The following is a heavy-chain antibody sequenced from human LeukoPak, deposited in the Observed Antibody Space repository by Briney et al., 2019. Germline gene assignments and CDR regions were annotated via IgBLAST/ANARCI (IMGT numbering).Heavy chain of an antibody. Sequence: GGSLSLSCAASGFTFSTYAMSWVRQAPGKGLEWVSAISGSGVGTYYADSVKGRFTISRDNSKNTLFLQMNSLRAEDTAVYYCAHNSSAWSFVSWAQETLVTVSS. D-gene: IGHD6-19*01. J-gene: IGHJ5*02. CDR3: AHNSSAWSFVS. CDR2: ISGSGVGT. CDR1: GFTFSTYA. V-gene: IGHV3-23*01.